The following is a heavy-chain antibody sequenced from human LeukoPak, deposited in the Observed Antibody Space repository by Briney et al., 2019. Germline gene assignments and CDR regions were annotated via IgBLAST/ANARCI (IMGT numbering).Heavy chain of an antibody. Sequence: SETLSLTCAVYGGSFSGYSWNWIRQPPGMGLDWIGEINHSGSSNYNPSLKSRVTISPDTPKNQFSLKLTSITAADTAVYYCARGPMRSWFDPWGQGTLVTVSS. CDR1: GGSFSGYS. J-gene: IGHJ5*02. CDR3: ARGPMRSWFDP. CDR2: INHSGSS. V-gene: IGHV4-34*01.